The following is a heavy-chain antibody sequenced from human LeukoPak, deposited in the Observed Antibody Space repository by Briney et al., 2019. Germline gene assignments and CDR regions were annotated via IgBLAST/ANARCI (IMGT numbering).Heavy chain of an antibody. D-gene: IGHD3-10*01. J-gene: IGHJ6*04. CDR1: GFIFSSYE. CDR3: ARDLGFGELLSDYYYYYGMDV. CDR2: ISSSGSTI. V-gene: IGHV3-48*03. Sequence: GGSLRLSCAASGFIFSSYEMNWVRQAPGKGLEWVSYISSSGSTIYYADSVKGRFTISRDNAKNSLYLQMNSLRAEDTAVYYCARDLGFGELLSDYYYYYGMDVWGKGTTVTVSS.